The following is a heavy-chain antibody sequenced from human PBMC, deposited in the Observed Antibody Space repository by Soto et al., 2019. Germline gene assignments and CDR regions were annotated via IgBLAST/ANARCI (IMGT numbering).Heavy chain of an antibody. CDR1: GFTFSSYS. D-gene: IGHD2-21*02. Sequence: VGSLRLSCAASGFTFSSYSMNWVRQAPGKGLEWVSSISSSSSYIYYADSVKGRFTISRDNAKNSLYLQMNSLRAEDTAVYYCASGYCGGDCYDDAFDIWGQGTMVTVSS. CDR3: ASGYCGGDCYDDAFDI. V-gene: IGHV3-21*01. CDR2: ISSSSSYI. J-gene: IGHJ3*02.